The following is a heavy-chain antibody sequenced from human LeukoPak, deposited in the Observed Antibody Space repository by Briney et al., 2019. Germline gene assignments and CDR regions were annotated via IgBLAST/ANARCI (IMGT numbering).Heavy chain of an antibody. CDR3: ARVVLRFLEWSPLDY. CDR1: GYTFTSYY. Sequence: GASVKVSCKASGYTFTSYYMHWVRQAPGQGLEWMGIINPSGGSTSYAQKFQGRVTMTRDTSTSTVYMELSSLRSEDTAVYYCARVVLRFLEWSPLDYWGQRTLVTVSS. V-gene: IGHV1-46*01. D-gene: IGHD3-3*01. J-gene: IGHJ4*02. CDR2: INPSGGST.